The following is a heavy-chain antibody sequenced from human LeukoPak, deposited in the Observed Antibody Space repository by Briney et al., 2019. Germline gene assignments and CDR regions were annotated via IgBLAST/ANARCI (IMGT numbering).Heavy chain of an antibody. D-gene: IGHD3-10*01. CDR2: IYYSGST. Sequence: SETLSLTCTVSGGSLSSYYWGWIRQPPGKGLEWIGSIYYSGSTYYNPSLKSRVTISVDTSKNQFSLKLSSVTAADTAVYYCARRRGTWFGEYQYYFDYWGQGTLVTVSS. J-gene: IGHJ4*02. V-gene: IGHV4-39*01. CDR1: GGSLSSYY. CDR3: ARRRGTWFGEYQYYFDY.